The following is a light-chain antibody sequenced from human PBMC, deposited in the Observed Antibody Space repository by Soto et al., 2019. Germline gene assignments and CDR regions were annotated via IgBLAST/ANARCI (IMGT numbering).Light chain of an antibody. CDR1: SSDVGGYNY. CDR2: AVN. V-gene: IGLV2-11*01. Sequence: QSVLTQPHSVSGSPGQSVAISCSGTSSDVGGYNYVSWYQQHPGKAPKLIIFAVNKRPSGVPDRFSGSKSGSTASLTISGLQAEDEADYYCCSYGGSFYVVGTGTKVTVL. J-gene: IGLJ1*01. CDR3: CSYGGSFYV.